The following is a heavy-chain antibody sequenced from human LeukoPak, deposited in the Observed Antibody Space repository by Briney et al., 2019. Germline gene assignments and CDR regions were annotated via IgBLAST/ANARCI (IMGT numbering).Heavy chain of an antibody. Sequence: ASVKVSCKASGYTFTGYYMHWVRQAPGQGLEWMGWINPNSGGTNYAQKFQGRVTMTRDTSISTAYMELNSLRAEDTAVYYCARGGNYCSGGSCYRVMFPGVSNWFDPWGQGTLVTVSS. D-gene: IGHD2-15*01. CDR3: ARGGNYCSGGSCYRVMFPGVSNWFDP. CDR2: INPNSGGT. J-gene: IGHJ5*02. CDR1: GYTFTGYY. V-gene: IGHV1-2*02.